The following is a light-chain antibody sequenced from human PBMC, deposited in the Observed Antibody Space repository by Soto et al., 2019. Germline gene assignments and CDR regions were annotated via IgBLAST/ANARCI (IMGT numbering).Light chain of an antibody. V-gene: IGKV3-20*01. Sequence: EIVMTRSPATLSLSPGERATLSCRASQSVSNNYLAWYQQKPGQAPRLLIYGASNRATGIPDRFSGSGSGTDFTLTISRLEPEDFAVYYCQQYDNWLTFGGGTKVDIK. CDR1: QSVSNNY. CDR3: QQYDNWLT. CDR2: GAS. J-gene: IGKJ4*01.